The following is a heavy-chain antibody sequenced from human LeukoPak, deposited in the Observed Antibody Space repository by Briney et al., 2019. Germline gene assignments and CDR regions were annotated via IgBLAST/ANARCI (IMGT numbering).Heavy chain of an antibody. D-gene: IGHD1-26*01. CDR3: ARDNYSGSRYFDH. Sequence: PGGSLRLSCAASGFAFSDYYMTWIRQAPGKGLEWVSYISSNGNTMYYADSVKGRFTVSRDNAKNSLYLQMNSLRAEDTAIYYCARDNYSGSRYFDHWGQGTLVTVSS. V-gene: IGHV3-11*04. J-gene: IGHJ4*02. CDR1: GFAFSDYY. CDR2: ISSNGNTM.